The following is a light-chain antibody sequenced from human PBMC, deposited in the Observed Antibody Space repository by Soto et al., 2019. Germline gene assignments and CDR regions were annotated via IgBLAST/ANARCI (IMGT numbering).Light chain of an antibody. J-gene: IGLJ6*01. CDR1: SSNIGAGKY. V-gene: IGLV1-40*01. Sequence: QPLLTQPPSVSGAPGQRVPIPCTGSSSNIGAGKYVHWYQQLPGRAPKHLIYGDTNRPSGVPDRFSASKSGTSASLAITWLQAEDEADYHCQSYDRGLSASGFGGGTKVTVL. CDR2: GDT. CDR3: QSYDRGLSASG.